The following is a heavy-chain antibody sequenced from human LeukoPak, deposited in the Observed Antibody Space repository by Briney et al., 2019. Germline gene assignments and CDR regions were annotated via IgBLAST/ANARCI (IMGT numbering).Heavy chain of an antibody. Sequence: SVKISCKVSGYTFTDYYMHWVQQAPGQGLEWMGRIIPIFGTANYAQKFQGRVTITTDESTSTAYMELSSLRSEDTAVYYCARGRWVYGDFWSGSYFDYWGQGTLVTVSS. D-gene: IGHD3-3*01. CDR1: GYTFTDYY. V-gene: IGHV1-69*05. CDR3: ARGRWVYGDFWSGSYFDY. J-gene: IGHJ4*02. CDR2: IIPIFGTA.